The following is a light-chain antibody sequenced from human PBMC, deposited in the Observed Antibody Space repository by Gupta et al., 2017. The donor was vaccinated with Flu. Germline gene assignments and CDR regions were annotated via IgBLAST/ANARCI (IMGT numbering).Light chain of an antibody. J-gene: IGKJ5*01. V-gene: IGKV2-28*01. CDR3: MQGLQTEIT. CDR1: QSLLHSDGYNF. CDR2: LGS. Sequence: VTPGEPASISCRASQSLLHSDGYNFLDWYLQKPGQSPQLLIFLGSNRASGVPDRFSGSGSGTDFTLQISRVEAEDAGVYYCMQGLQTEITFGQGTRLEIK.